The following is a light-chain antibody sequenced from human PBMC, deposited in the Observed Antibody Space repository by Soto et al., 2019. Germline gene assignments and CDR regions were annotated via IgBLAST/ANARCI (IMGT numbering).Light chain of an antibody. Sequence: QSVLTQPPSVSGAPGQRVTISCTGSSSNIGTDYGVHWYQQLPGTAPKLLIYANSNRPSGVPDRFSGSRSGTSASLAIAGLQAEDEADYYCQSYDSRLSGCVFGTGTKLTVL. CDR1: SSNIGTDYG. CDR3: QSYDSRLSGCV. V-gene: IGLV1-40*01. CDR2: ANS. J-gene: IGLJ1*01.